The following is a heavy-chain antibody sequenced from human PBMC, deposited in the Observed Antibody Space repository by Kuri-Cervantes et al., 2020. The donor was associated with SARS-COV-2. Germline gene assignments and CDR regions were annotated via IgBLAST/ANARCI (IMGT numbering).Heavy chain of an antibody. CDR1: GGSFITYA. V-gene: IGHV1-69*13. Sequence: SVKVSCKVSGGSFITYAITWVRQAPGQGLEWMGGIRPIFRKLNYEQMFQGRVTITADEPTTTAYREMSSLKSEYTAVYYCAGGDPKPYDIRFVHAFDIWGQGTLVTVSS. J-gene: IGHJ3*02. CDR2: IRPIFRKL. CDR3: AGGDPKPYDIRFVHAFDI. D-gene: IGHD3-22*01.